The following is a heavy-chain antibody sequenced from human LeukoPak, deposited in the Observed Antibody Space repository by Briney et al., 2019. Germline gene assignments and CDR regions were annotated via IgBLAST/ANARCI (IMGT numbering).Heavy chain of an antibody. Sequence: PGGSLRLSCAASGFIFSNHWMSRARQDPGKGLKWVANIKEDGSEQYYADSVKGRFTISRDNIKNSLYLQMNRLRVDDTAVYYCARWRGGQSEFDSWGQGTLVTVSS. CDR1: GFIFSNHW. D-gene: IGHD3-16*01. CDR2: IKEDGSEQ. CDR3: ARWRGGQSEFDS. J-gene: IGHJ4*02. V-gene: IGHV3-7*01.